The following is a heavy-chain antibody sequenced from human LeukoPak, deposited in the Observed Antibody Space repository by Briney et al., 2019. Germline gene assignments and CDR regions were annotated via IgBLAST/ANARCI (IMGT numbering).Heavy chain of an antibody. D-gene: IGHD3-22*01. CDR3: AREGWDDSSGYLDY. CDR1: GFTFSSYW. J-gene: IGHJ4*02. CDR2: IKQDGSEE. Sequence: GGSLRLSCAASGFTFSSYWMSWVRQAPGKGLEWVANIKQDGSEEYYVDSVKGRFTISRDNAKNSLYLQMNSLRAEDTAVYYCAREGWDDSSGYLDYWGQGTLVTVSS. V-gene: IGHV3-7*01.